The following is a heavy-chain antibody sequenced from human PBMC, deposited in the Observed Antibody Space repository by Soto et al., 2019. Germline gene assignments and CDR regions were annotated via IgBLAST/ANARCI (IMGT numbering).Heavy chain of an antibody. CDR2: INHSGST. J-gene: IGHJ6*02. CDR1: GGSFSGYY. Sequence: SETLSLTCAVYGGSFSGYYWSWIRQPPGKGLEWIGEINHSGSTNYNPSLKSRVTISVDTSKNQFSLKLSSVTAADTAVYYCARAYYGSGSTHYYYGMDVWGQGTTVTVS. V-gene: IGHV4-34*01. D-gene: IGHD3-10*01. CDR3: ARAYYGSGSTHYYYGMDV.